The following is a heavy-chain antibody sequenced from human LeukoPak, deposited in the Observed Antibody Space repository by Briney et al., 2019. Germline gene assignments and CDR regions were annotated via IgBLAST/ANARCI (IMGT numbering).Heavy chain of an antibody. V-gene: IGHV4-59*12. Sequence: SETLSLTCTVSGGSISSYYWSWIRQPPGKGLEWIGVIYYSGSTHYNPSLKSRVTISVDTSKNQFSLKLSSVTAADTAVYYCARVVAYYDSSGYYYYYYYYYMDVWGKGTTVTVSS. CDR2: IYYSGST. J-gene: IGHJ6*03. CDR3: ARVVAYYDSSGYYYYYYYYYMDV. D-gene: IGHD3-22*01. CDR1: GGSISSYY.